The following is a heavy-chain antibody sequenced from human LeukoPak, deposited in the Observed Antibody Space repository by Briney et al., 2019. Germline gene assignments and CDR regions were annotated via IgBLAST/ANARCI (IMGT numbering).Heavy chain of an antibody. CDR3: GRGPYCSSASCYTILGGDLDY. CDR1: GYTFTTYG. D-gene: IGHD2-2*02. CDR2: INAYNGNT. V-gene: IGHV1-18*01. Sequence: ASVKVSCKTSGYTFTTYGISWVRQAPGQGLEWMGWINAYNGNTIYAQKLQGRVTMTTDTSTSTTYMELRSLRSDDTAVYYCGRGPYCSSASCYTILGGDLDYWGQGTLVTVSS. J-gene: IGHJ4*02.